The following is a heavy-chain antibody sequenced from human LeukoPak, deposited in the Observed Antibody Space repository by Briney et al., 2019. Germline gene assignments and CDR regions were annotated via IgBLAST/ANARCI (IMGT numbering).Heavy chain of an antibody. CDR3: ARRALAAAGNNWFDP. D-gene: IGHD6-13*01. V-gene: IGHV3-11*01. CDR2: ISSGSTI. Sequence: GGSLRLSCAASGFTFSDYYMSWIRQAPGKGLEWVSYISSGSTIYYADSVKGRFTISRDNAKNSLYLQMNSLRAEDTAVYYCARRALAAAGNNWFDPWGQGTLVTVSS. J-gene: IGHJ5*02. CDR1: GFTFSDYY.